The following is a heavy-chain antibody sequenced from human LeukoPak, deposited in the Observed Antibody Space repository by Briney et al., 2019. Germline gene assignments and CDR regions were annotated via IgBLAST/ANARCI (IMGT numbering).Heavy chain of an antibody. CDR1: GGSISSSSYY. D-gene: IGHD3-10*01. CDR2: IYYSGST. J-gene: IGHJ4*02. Sequence: PSETLSLTCTVSGGSISSSSYYWGWIRQPPGKGLEWIGSIYYSGSTYYNPSLKSRVTISVDTSKNQFSLKLSSVTAADTAVYYCARAQPGYYYGSGSSLSDCWGQGTLVTVSS. V-gene: IGHV4-39*01. CDR3: ARAQPGYYYGSGSSLSDC.